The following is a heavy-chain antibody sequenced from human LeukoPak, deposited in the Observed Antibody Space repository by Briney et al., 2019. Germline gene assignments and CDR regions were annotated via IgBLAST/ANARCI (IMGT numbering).Heavy chain of an antibody. CDR2: ITMGGRKK. Sequence: QTGRSLRLSCAASGLTFNNYAMYWVRQAPGKGLEWVAVITMGGRKKYYADSVKGRFTISRDTSRNTLDLEMDSLRVDDTAVYYCAREIFRGVAPEYWGQGTLVAVST. J-gene: IGHJ4*02. V-gene: IGHV3-30*04. CDR1: GLTFNNYA. CDR3: AREIFRGVAPEY. D-gene: IGHD3-10*01.